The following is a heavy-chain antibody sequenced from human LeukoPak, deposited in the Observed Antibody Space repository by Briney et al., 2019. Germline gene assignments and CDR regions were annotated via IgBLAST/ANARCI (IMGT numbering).Heavy chain of an antibody. CDR1: GFTFSSYS. CDR3: ARMRAVAGTFDY. CDR2: ISSSSSYI. Sequence: GGSLRLSCAASGFTFSSYSMNWVRQAPGKGLEWVSSISSSSSYIYYADSVKGRFTISRGNAKNSLYLQMNSLRAEDTAVYYCARMRAVAGTFDYWGQGTLVTVSS. D-gene: IGHD6-19*01. J-gene: IGHJ4*02. V-gene: IGHV3-21*01.